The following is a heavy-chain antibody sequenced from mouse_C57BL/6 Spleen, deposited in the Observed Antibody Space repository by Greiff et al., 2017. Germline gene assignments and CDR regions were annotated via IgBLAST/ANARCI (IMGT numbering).Heavy chain of an antibody. Sequence: EVKLQESGGGLVKPGGSLKLSCAASGFTFSDYGMHWVRQAPEKGLEWVAYISSGSSTIYYADTVKGRFTISRDNAKNTLFLQMTSLRSEDTAMYYCARPVYDGYYYAMDYWGQGTSVTVSS. J-gene: IGHJ4*01. D-gene: IGHD2-3*01. CDR1: GFTFSDYG. CDR3: ARPVYDGYYYAMDY. CDR2: ISSGSSTI. V-gene: IGHV5-17*01.